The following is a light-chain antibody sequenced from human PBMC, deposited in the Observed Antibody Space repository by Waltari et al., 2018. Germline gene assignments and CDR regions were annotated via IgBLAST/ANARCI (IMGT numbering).Light chain of an antibody. V-gene: IGKV1-39*01. CDR2: SAS. CDR1: QNINKY. J-gene: IGKJ2*02. CDR3: QQGYTFPCT. Sequence: DIPLTQSPSSLSASVGDRVTLTCRASQNINKYLNCYQQKAGKSPKLLIFSASNLQTGVPARFSGSGSGTDFTLTISSLQPEDFATYYCQQGYTFPCTFGQGTKLEMK.